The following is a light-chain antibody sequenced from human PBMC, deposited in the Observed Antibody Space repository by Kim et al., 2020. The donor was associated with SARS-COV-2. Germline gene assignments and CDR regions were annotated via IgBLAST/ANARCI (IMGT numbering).Light chain of an antibody. V-gene: IGLV3-27*01. CDR2: KDR. CDR1: VLAKKY. Sequence: SVSAEKTSRITCSGDVLAKKYARWFQQKPGQAPVLVIYKDRERPSGIPERFSGSSSGTTVTLTISGAQVEDEADYYCYSAADNTWVFGGGTQLTVL. CDR3: YSAADNTWV. J-gene: IGLJ3*02.